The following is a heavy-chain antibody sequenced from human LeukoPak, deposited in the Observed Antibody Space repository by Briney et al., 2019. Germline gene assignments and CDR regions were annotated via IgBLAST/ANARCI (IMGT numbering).Heavy chain of an antibody. D-gene: IGHD4-23*01. CDR2: MNPNSGNT. V-gene: IGHV1-8*01. Sequence: ASVKVSCKASGYTFTSYDINWVRRASGQGLEWMGWMNPNSGNTGYAQKFQGRVTMTRNTSISTAYMELSSLRSEDTAVYYCARPKNSANWFDLWGQGTLVTVSS. CDR1: GYTFTSYD. J-gene: IGHJ5*02. CDR3: ARPKNSANWFDL.